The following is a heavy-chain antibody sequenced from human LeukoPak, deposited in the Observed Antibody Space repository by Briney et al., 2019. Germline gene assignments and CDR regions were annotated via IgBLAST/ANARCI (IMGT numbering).Heavy chain of an antibody. D-gene: IGHD3-16*01. V-gene: IGHV3-53*01. Sequence: PGGSLRLSCTVSGFTVSSNSMSWVRQAPGKGLEWVSFIYSAGSTHYSDSVKGRFTISIDNSKNTLYLQMNSLRAEDTAVYYCARRAGAYTHPYVYWGQGTLVTVS. CDR1: GFTVSSNS. CDR3: ARRAGAYTHPYVY. J-gene: IGHJ4*02. CDR2: IYSAGST.